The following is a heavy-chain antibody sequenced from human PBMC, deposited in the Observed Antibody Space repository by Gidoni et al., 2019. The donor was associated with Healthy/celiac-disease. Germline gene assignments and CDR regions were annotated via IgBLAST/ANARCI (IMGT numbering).Heavy chain of an antibody. V-gene: IGHV1-69*01. CDR2: IIHIFGTA. CDR3: ARVGSSGSQYYFDY. J-gene: IGHJ4*02. D-gene: IGHD6-19*01. Sequence: QVQLVQSGAEVKKPGSSVKVSCKASGGTFSSYASSWVRQAPGQGLEWMGGIIHIFGTANYAQKFQGRVTITADESTSTAYMELSSLRSEDTAVYYCARVGSSGSQYYFDYWGQGTLVTVSS. CDR1: GGTFSSYA.